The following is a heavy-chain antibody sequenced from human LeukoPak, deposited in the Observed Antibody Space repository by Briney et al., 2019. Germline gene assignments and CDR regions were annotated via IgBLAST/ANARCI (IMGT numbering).Heavy chain of an antibody. J-gene: IGHJ5*02. Sequence: ASVKVSCKASGYTFTGYYIHWVRQAPGQGLEWMGWINPNSGGTNYAQNFQGRVTMTRDTSVSTAYIELSRLRSDDTAVYYCAREVVAVAGSVRGWFDPWGQGTLVTVSS. D-gene: IGHD6-19*01. CDR2: INPNSGGT. CDR1: GYTFTGYY. CDR3: AREVVAVAGSVRGWFDP. V-gene: IGHV1-2*02.